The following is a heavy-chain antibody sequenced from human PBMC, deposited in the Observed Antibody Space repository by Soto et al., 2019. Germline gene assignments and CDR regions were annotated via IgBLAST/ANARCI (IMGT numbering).Heavy chain of an antibody. V-gene: IGHV5-51*03. D-gene: IGHD4-17*01. J-gene: IGHJ4*02. CDR1: GYSFTSYW. CDR2: IYPGDSDT. CDR3: ARLDHGDYVITDFGVPQTPLNGLIDY. Sequence: EVQLVQSGAEVKKPGESLKISCKGSGYSFTSYWIGWVRRMPGKGLEWMGIIYPGDSDTRYSPSFQGQVTISADKSISTAYLQWSSLKASDTAMYYCARLDHGDYVITDFGVPQTPLNGLIDYWGQGTLVTVSS.